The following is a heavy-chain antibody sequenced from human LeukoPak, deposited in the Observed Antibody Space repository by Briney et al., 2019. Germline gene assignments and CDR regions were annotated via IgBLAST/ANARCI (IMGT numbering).Heavy chain of an antibody. J-gene: IGHJ4*02. CDR2: IYHSGST. CDR3: ARGGGLRRYYFDY. Sequence: PSETLSLTCTVSGYSISSGYYWGWIRQPPGKGLEWIGSIYHSGSTYYNPSLKSRVTISVDKSKNQFSLKLSSVTAADTAVYYCARGGGLRRYYFDYWGQGTLVTVSS. V-gene: IGHV4-38-2*02. D-gene: IGHD5-12*01. CDR1: GYSISSGYY.